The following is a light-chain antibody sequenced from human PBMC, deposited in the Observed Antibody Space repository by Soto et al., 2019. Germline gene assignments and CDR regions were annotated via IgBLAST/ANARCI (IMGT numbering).Light chain of an antibody. CDR2: DTS. Sequence: EIVMTQSPATLSVSPGERAALSCRASQSVSSKLAWYRQRPGQAPRLVIYDTSTRATGVPARFSGSGSGTEFTLTISSLQSEDFGVYYCQQYNDWLSITFGQGTRLEIK. V-gene: IGKV3-15*01. CDR1: QSVSSK. CDR3: QQYNDWLSIT. J-gene: IGKJ5*01.